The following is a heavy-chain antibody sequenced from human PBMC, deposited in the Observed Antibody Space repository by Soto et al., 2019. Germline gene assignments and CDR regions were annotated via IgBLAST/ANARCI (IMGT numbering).Heavy chain of an antibody. V-gene: IGHV2-5*02. D-gene: IGHD6-19*01. CDR3: AHLGDSSGWYVFDYFDY. CDR1: GFSLSTNRVG. J-gene: IGHJ4*02. Sequence: QITLKESGPTLVKPIQTLTLTCTFSGFSLSTNRVGVGWIRQPPGKALEWLALIYWDADKRYSPSLKSRLTITKDTSKNQVVLTMTNMDPVDTATYYCAHLGDSSGWYVFDYFDYWGQGTLVTVSS. CDR2: IYWDADK.